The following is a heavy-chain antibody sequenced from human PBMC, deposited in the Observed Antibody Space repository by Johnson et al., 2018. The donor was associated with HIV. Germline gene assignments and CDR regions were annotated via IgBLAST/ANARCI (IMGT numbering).Heavy chain of an antibody. CDR3: AKDTVWSSGYYGGAFDI. J-gene: IGHJ3*02. Sequence: QVQLVESGGGVVQPGRSLRLSCAASGFTFSSYGMHWVRQAPGKGLEWVAVIWYDGSNKYYADSVKGRFTISGDNSKNTLSLQMNSLRAEDTAVYYCAKDTVWSSGYYGGAFDIWGQGTMDTVSS. V-gene: IGHV3-33*06. CDR1: GFTFSSYG. CDR2: IWYDGSNK. D-gene: IGHD3-22*01.